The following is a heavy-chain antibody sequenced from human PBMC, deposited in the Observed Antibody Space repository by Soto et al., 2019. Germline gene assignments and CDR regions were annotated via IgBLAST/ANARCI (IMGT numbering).Heavy chain of an antibody. Sequence: XGSLRLSFVASGFTFTTNYMSWVRQAPGKGLQWVSIIFNDGRAYYADSVKGRFTISRDLSKDTMYLQMNSLRVEDTAMYYCARPDYWGQGTLVTVSS. J-gene: IGHJ4*02. V-gene: IGHV3-53*01. CDR1: GFTFTTNY. CDR2: IFNDGRA. CDR3: ARPDY.